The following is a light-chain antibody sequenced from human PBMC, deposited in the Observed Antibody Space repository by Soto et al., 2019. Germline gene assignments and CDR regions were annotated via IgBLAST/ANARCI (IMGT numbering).Light chain of an antibody. Sequence: EIVLTQSPATLSLSPGERATLSCRASQSVINYLAWYQQKPGQAPRLLIYDTSNRATGIPARISGSGSGTEFTLTISSLQSEDFAVYYCQQYNSWPLTFGGGTKVDIK. CDR1: QSVINY. V-gene: IGKV3-11*01. CDR2: DTS. J-gene: IGKJ4*01. CDR3: QQYNSWPLT.